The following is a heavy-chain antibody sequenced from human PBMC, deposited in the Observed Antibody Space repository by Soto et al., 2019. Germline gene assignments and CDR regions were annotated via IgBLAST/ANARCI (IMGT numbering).Heavy chain of an antibody. CDR3: ARGKEIPDYWNFDL. V-gene: IGHV1-2*02. J-gene: IGHJ2*01. D-gene: IGHD2-2*02. CDR2: INTNSGGT. Sequence: QVQLVQSGAEVKEPGASVKVSCKASGYSFTDHYMHWVRQAPGQGLEWMGWINTNSGGTKSAQQFQGRVTMNRDKSVSTAYKEVNRLTFDDTAGYYCARGKEIPDYWNFDLWGRGSLVTVSS. CDR1: GYSFTDHY.